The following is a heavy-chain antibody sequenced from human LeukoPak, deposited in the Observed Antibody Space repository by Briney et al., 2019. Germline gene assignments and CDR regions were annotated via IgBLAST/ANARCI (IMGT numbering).Heavy chain of an antibody. CDR1: GFTFSSYA. V-gene: IGHV3-23*01. CDR3: AREYYYDSSGYYSDY. J-gene: IGHJ4*02. D-gene: IGHD3-22*01. Sequence: GSLSLSCAASGFTFSSYAMSWVRQAPGKGLEWVSAISGSGGSTYYADSVKGRFTISRDNSKNTLYLQMNSLRAEDTAVYYCAREYYYDSSGYYSDYWGQGTLVTVSS. CDR2: ISGSGGST.